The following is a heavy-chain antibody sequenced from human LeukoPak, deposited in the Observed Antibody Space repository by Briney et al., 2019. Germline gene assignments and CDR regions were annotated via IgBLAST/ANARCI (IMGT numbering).Heavy chain of an antibody. J-gene: IGHJ4*02. D-gene: IGHD3-22*01. Sequence: VASVKVSCKASGYTFTGYYMHWVRQAPGQGLEWMGWINPNSGGTNYAQKFQGRVTMTRDTSISTAYMELSRLRSDDTAMYYCARDPYSSGYYYDYWGQGTLVTVSS. CDR2: INPNSGGT. CDR3: ARDPYSSGYYYDY. CDR1: GYTFTGYY. V-gene: IGHV1-2*02.